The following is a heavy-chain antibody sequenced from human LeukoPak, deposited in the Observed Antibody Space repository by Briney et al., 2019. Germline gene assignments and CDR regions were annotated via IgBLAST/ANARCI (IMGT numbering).Heavy chain of an antibody. CDR1: GFTFSTYA. D-gene: IGHD4-23*01. V-gene: IGHV3-23*01. CDR3: ARSKDGNSYDAFDI. Sequence: GGSLRLSCAASGFTFSTYAMIWVRQAPGRGLEWVSTISDSGGNTYYADSVKGRFTISRDNSKNTLHVQMNSLRAEDTAVYYCARSKDGNSYDAFDIWGQGTMVTVSS. J-gene: IGHJ3*02. CDR2: ISDSGGNT.